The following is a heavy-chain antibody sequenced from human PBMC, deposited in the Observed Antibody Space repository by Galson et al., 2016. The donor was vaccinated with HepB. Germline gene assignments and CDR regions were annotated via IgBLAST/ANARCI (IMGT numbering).Heavy chain of an antibody. J-gene: IGHJ6*03. Sequence: SVKVSCKASGYTFTDYYMHWVRQAPGQGLEWMGWINPSSGETNYSQKFQGRVTMTRDTSISTAYMELSRLRSDDTAFYYCASQDSAMVVGRFDYYYYYYMNVWGKGTTVTVSS. V-gene: IGHV1-2*02. CDR2: INPSSGET. CDR1: GYTFTDYY. CDR3: ASQDSAMVVGRFDYYYYYYMNV. D-gene: IGHD5-18*01.